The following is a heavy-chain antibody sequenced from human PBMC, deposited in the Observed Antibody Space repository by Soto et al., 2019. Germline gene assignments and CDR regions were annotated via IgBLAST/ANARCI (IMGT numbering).Heavy chain of an antibody. D-gene: IGHD4-17*01. J-gene: IGHJ4*02. CDR1: GGSISSGVYY. CDR3: ASGLTFTNDYGSDY. V-gene: IGHV4-31*03. Sequence: QVQLQESGPGLVKPSQTLSLTCTVSGGSISSGVYYWSWIRQHPGKCLEWIGYIYYSGSTYYNPSLKSRVTISVDTSKNQFSLKLSSVTAADTAVYYCASGLTFTNDYGSDYWGQGTLVTVSS. CDR2: IYYSGST.